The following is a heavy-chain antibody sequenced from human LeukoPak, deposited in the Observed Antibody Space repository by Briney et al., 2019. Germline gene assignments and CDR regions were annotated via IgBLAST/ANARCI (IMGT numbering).Heavy chain of an antibody. CDR2: INDSGCI. Sequence: ETLSLTCTVSGRSISSSSYYWGWIRQPPRKGLVWIGRINDSGCIYYPPSLKSRVTISVHTSKNQFALKLCDVSAGASAVYFYAKRLGGSETYYFDFWGQGTLVTVSS. CDR3: AKRLGGSETYYFDF. J-gene: IGHJ4*02. V-gene: IGHV4-39*01. CDR1: GRSISSSSYY. D-gene: IGHD3-10*01.